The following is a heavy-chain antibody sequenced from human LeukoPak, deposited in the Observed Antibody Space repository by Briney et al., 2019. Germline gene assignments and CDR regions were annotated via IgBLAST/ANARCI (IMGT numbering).Heavy chain of an antibody. CDR3: ATVFFAAAHHYYFDY. Sequence: ASVKVSFKVSGYTLTELSMHWVRQAPGKGLEWMGGFDPEDGETIYAQKFQGRVTMTEDTSTDTAYMELSSLRSEDTAVYYCATVFFAAAHHYYFDYWGQGTLVTVSS. D-gene: IGHD6-13*01. CDR2: FDPEDGET. CDR1: GYTLTELS. V-gene: IGHV1-24*01. J-gene: IGHJ4*02.